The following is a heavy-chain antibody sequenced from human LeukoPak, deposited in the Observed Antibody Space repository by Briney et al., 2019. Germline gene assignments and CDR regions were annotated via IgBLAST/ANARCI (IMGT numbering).Heavy chain of an antibody. CDR2: IASDGNDK. D-gene: IGHD6-13*01. V-gene: IGHV3-30*18. Sequence: GGSLRLSCAASGFTFGNYGMHWVRQAPGKGLEWVAVIASDGNDKHHADSVKGRFTISRDNSKNTLYLQMNGLRTEDTALYYCAKDRDVGAAGYYFGSWGQGTLLTVSA. J-gene: IGHJ4*02. CDR3: AKDRDVGAAGYYFGS. CDR1: GFTFGNYG.